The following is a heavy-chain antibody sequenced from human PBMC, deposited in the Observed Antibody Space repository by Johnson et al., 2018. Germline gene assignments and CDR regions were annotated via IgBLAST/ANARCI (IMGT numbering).Heavy chain of an antibody. CDR3: ATDYRASQSGGGFDI. CDR1: GYSFTSFW. CDR2: IYPGASDT. D-gene: IGHD2-15*01. J-gene: IGHJ3*02. Sequence: QLVESGAEVRKPGESXKISCQGTGYSFTSFWIAWVRQMPGKGLEWMGIIYPGASDTRNSPSLKGQVNISVDKSISTAYLQWTSLKASDTAMYYCATDYRASQSGGGFDIWGQGTMVTVSS. V-gene: IGHV5-51*01.